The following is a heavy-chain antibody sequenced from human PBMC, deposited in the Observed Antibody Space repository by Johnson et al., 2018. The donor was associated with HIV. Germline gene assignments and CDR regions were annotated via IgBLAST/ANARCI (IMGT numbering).Heavy chain of an antibody. CDR3: AKGHSSGYPKDAFDL. V-gene: IGHV3-30*02. CDR2: IRYDGSNK. CDR1: GFTFSSYG. J-gene: IGHJ3*01. Sequence: QVQLVESGGGVVQPGRSLRLSCAASGFTFSSYGMHWVRQAPGKGLEWVAFIRYDGSNKYYADSVKGRFTISRDNSKNTLYLQMNSLRTEDTAMYYCAKGHSSGYPKDAFDLWGQGTIVTVSS. D-gene: IGHD3-22*01.